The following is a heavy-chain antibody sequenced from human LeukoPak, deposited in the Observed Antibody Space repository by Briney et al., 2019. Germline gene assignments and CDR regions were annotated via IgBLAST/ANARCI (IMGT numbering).Heavy chain of an antibody. Sequence: GGSLRLSCAASGFTFSGSAMSWVRQAPGKGLEGVSDISGGGGTTYHADSVRGRFTISRDNSKNTLYLQMNSLRDEDTAVYYCAVCLSRSSCYLFDYWGQGTLVTVSS. CDR2: ISGGGGTT. J-gene: IGHJ4*02. CDR3: AVCLSRSSCYLFDY. CDR1: GFTFSGSA. V-gene: IGHV3-23*01. D-gene: IGHD2-2*01.